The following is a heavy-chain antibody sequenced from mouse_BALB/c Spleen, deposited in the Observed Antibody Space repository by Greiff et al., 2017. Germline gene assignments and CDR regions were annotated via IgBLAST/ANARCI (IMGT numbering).Heavy chain of an antibody. J-gene: IGHJ2*01. Sequence: EVKLMESGPGLVKPSQSLSLTCTVTGYSITSDYAWNWIRQFPGNKLEWMGYISYSGSTSYNPSLKSRISITRDTSKNQFFLQLNSVTTEDTATYYCARGCGNYYFDYWGQGTTLTVSS. CDR2: ISYSGST. CDR3: ARGCGNYYFDY. D-gene: IGHD2-1*01. CDR1: GYSITSDYA. V-gene: IGHV3-2*02.